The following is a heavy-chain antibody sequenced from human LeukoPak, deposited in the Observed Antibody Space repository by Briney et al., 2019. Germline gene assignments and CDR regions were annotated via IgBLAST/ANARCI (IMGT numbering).Heavy chain of an antibody. J-gene: IGHJ4*02. Sequence: SVKVSCKASGGTFSSYAISWVRQAPGQGLEWMGGIIPIFGTANYAQKFQGRVTITADKSTSTAYMELSSLRSEDTAVYYCARTLGPTVVTHFNYWGQGTLVTVSS. CDR2: IIPIFGTA. D-gene: IGHD4-23*01. V-gene: IGHV1-69*06. CDR1: GGTFSSYA. CDR3: ARTLGPTVVTHFNY.